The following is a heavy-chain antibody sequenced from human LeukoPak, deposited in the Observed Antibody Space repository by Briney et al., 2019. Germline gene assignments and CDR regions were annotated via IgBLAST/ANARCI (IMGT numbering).Heavy chain of an antibody. CDR2: ISPTLGIA. Sequence: SVNLSCKVSGGTFSIYAISWVRQAPGHGLEWMGRISPTLGIANYAQKLQGSVTITADKSTSTAYMELSSLRSEDTAVYYCAAQPIDYGDYLERAFDIWGQGTMVTVSS. CDR3: AAQPIDYGDYLERAFDI. D-gene: IGHD4-17*01. V-gene: IGHV1-69*04. CDR1: GGTFSIYA. J-gene: IGHJ3*02.